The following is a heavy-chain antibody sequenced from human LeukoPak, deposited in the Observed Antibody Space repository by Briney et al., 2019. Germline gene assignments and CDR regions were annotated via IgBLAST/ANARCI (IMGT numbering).Heavy chain of an antibody. V-gene: IGHV3-7*01. CDR3: AKDLYYDSSGPFDY. CDR2: IKQDESEK. Sequence: PGGSLRLSCSASGFTFSNYWMSWVRQAPGKGLEWVANIKQDESEKYYADSVKGRFTISRDNSKNTLYLQMNSLRAEDTAVYYCAKDLYYDSSGPFDYWGQGTLVTVSS. D-gene: IGHD3-22*01. CDR1: GFTFSNYW. J-gene: IGHJ4*02.